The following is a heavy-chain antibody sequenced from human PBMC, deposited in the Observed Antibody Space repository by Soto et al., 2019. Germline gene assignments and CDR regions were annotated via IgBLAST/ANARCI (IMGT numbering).Heavy chain of an antibody. CDR3: TRSAVRPSGGLLGPFDC. V-gene: IGHV1-3*01. D-gene: IGHD3-16*02. Sequence: QVQLVQSGAEGKKPGASVKVSCKASGYSFTTYAMHWVRQAPGQRLEWMGWIHAGNGNTKYSQKLQGRVTITRNTSAGTAYMELSRLRSEDTAVYYCTRSAVRPSGGLLGPFDCLGQGTLVTVSS. CDR2: IHAGNGNT. J-gene: IGHJ4*02. CDR1: GYSFTTYA.